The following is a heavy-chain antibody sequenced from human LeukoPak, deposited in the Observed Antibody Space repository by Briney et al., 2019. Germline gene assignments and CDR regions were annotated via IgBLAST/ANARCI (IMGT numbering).Heavy chain of an antibody. CDR2: INSDGSVT. V-gene: IGHV3-74*01. CDR3: ASDYYYYYLGV. Sequence: GGSLRLSCAASGFTFSSYSMNWVRQAPGKGLEWVSRINSDGSVTSYADSVKGRFTISRDNAKNTLFLQMNSLRAEDTAVYFCASDYYYYYLGVWGKGTTVTVSS. CDR1: GFTFSSYS. J-gene: IGHJ6*03.